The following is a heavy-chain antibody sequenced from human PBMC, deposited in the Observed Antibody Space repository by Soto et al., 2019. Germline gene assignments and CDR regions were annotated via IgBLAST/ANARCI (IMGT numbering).Heavy chain of an antibody. J-gene: IGHJ6*02. Sequence: GGSLRLSCAASGFTFSSYAMSWVRQAPGKGLEWVSAISGSGGSTYYADSVKGRFTISRDNSKNTLYLQMNSLRAEDTAVYYCAKFRGSRIYYGMDVWGQGTTVTVSS. CDR1: GFTFSSYA. CDR2: ISGSGGST. V-gene: IGHV3-23*01. D-gene: IGHD3-10*01. CDR3: AKFRGSRIYYGMDV.